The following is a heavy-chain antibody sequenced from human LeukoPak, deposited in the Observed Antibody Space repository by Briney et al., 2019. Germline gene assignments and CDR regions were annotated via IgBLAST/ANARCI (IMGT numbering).Heavy chain of an antibody. CDR2: IRPDGSDI. J-gene: IGHJ4*02. Sequence: GGSLRLSCVASGFNLRHYYMSWVRQAPGKGLEGVADIRPDGSDIYNVDSGRGRFTISRDNTKNSLFLQMNSLKDEDTAVYYCARDGSGSDFSLDYWGPGTLVTVSS. V-gene: IGHV3-7*04. CDR1: GFNLRHYY. D-gene: IGHD3-10*01. CDR3: ARDGSGSDFSLDY.